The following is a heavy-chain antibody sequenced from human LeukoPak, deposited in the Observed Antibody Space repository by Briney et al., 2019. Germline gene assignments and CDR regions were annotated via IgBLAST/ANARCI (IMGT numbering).Heavy chain of an antibody. CDR2: INSDGSST. J-gene: IGHJ4*02. CDR3: ARSYGGNSLEQAY. Sequence: GGSLRLSCAASGFTFSSYRMYWVRQAPGKGLVWVSRINSDGSSTTYADSVKGRFTISRYNVKNSLYLQMNSLRAKDTAVYYCARSYGGNSLEQAYWGQGTRVTVSS. D-gene: IGHD4-23*01. CDR1: GFTFSSYR. V-gene: IGHV3-74*01.